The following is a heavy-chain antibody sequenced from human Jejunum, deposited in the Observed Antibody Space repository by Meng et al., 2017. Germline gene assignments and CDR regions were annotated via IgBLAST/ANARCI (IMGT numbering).Heavy chain of an antibody. CDR1: GFTFRTRW. V-gene: IGHV3-74*01. CDR2: IDDDGNTI. Sequence: LVESGGGLFRPRGSLRLSCAASGFTFRTRWMHWVRQAPGRGLEWVSRIDDDGNTIDYAGSVKGRFTISRDNAKNSLYLQMNSLRAEDTAVYYCTTAGAYPFDYWGQGTLVTVSS. CDR3: TTAGAYPFDY. J-gene: IGHJ4*02.